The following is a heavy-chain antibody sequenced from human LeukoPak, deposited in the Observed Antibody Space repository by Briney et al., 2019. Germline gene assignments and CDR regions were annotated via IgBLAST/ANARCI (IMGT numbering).Heavy chain of an antibody. CDR2: IYPGDSDT. Sequence: NTGASLQISCQGSGYSFTSYWIGWVRQMPGKGLEWMGIIYPGDSDTRYSPSLQGQVTISVDTSIGTAYLQWSSLKASDTAIYYCARQNDFRLDYWGQGTLVTVSS. J-gene: IGHJ4*02. CDR1: GYSFTSYW. D-gene: IGHD3-3*01. CDR3: ARQNDFRLDY. V-gene: IGHV5-51*01.